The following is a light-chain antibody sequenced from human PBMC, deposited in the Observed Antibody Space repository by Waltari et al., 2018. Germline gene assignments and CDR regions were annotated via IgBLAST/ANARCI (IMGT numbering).Light chain of an antibody. CDR3: SSFTTSSTWV. CDR1: SSDVGSYNR. CDR2: EVS. J-gene: IGLJ3*02. V-gene: IGLV2-14*01. Sequence: QSALTQPASVSGSPGQSITISCTGTSSDVGSYNRVSWYQPAPGNAPRLIIYEVSNRPSGVSNRFSGSKSGNTASLTISGLQVEDEADYYCSSFTTSSTWVFGAGTKLTVL.